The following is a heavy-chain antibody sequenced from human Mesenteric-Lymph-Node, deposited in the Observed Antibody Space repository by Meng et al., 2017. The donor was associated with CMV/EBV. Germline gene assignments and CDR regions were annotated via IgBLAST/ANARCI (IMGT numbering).Heavy chain of an antibody. Sequence: GESLKISCAASGFTVSSNYMSWVRQAPGKGLEWVSVIYSGGSTYYADSVKGRFTNSRDNSKNTLYLQMNSLRAEDTAVYYCARDTFWGAFDIWGQGTMVTVSS. D-gene: IGHD2/OR15-2a*01. CDR2: IYSGGST. V-gene: IGHV3-66*02. CDR3: ARDTFWGAFDI. J-gene: IGHJ3*02. CDR1: GFTVSSNY.